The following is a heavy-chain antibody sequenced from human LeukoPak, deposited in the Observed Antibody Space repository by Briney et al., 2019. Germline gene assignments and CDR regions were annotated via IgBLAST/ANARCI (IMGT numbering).Heavy chain of an antibody. V-gene: IGHV3-33*01. CDR1: GFTFSSYG. CDR2: IWYDGSNK. CDR3: ARGHYYGSGSYYNDAFDI. J-gene: IGHJ3*02. Sequence: PGRSLRLSCAASGFTFSSYGMHWVRQAPGKGLEWVAVIWYDGSNKYYADSVKGRFTISRDNSKNTLYLQMNSLRAEDTAVYYCARGHYYGSGSYYNDAFDIWGQGTMVTVSS. D-gene: IGHD3-10*01.